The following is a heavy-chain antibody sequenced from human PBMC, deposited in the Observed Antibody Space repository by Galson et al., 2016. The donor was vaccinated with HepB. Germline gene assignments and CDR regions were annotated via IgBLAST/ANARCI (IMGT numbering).Heavy chain of an antibody. J-gene: IGHJ4*02. CDR1: GGSISSGGYY. CDR3: AREVDGYNDY. V-gene: IGHV4-31*03. CDR2: IYYSGST. D-gene: IGHD5-24*01. Sequence: TLSLTCTVSGGSISSGGYYWSWIRQHPGKGLEWIGYIYYSGSTYYNPSLKSRVTISVDTPKNQFSLKLSSVTAADTAVYYCAREVDGYNDYWGQGTLVTVSS.